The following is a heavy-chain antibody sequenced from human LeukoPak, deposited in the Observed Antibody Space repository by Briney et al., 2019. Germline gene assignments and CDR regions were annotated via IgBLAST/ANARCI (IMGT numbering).Heavy chain of an antibody. CDR1: GGTFSRYG. CDR2: ITPIFGTA. V-gene: IGHV1-69*13. CDR3: ARGLRFLEWTTNYYFYMDV. J-gene: IGHJ6*03. D-gene: IGHD3-3*01. Sequence: GASVKVSCKASGGTFSRYGISWVRQAPGQGLEWMGGITPIFGTANYAQKFQGRVTITADESTTTAYMGLSSLRSEDTAVYYCARGLRFLEWTTNYYFYMDVWGTGTTVTVSS.